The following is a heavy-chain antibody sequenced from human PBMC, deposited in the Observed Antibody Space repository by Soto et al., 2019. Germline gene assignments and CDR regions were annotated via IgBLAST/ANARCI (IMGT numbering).Heavy chain of an antibody. CDR1: GFTFDDYA. V-gene: IGHV3-7*03. Sequence: EVQLVESGGVVVQPGGSLRLSCAASGFTFDDYAMHWVRQAPGKGLEWVASIKEDGSEKTYVDSVKGRFSISRDNAKNSLYLQMNSLRAEDAAVYYCASYRTLGCWGQGTPVTVSS. D-gene: IGHD1-26*01. CDR2: IKEDGSEK. CDR3: ASYRTLGC. J-gene: IGHJ4*02.